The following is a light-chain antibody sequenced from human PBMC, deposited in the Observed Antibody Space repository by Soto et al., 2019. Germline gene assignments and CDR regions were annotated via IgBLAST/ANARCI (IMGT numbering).Light chain of an antibody. Sequence: QSALTQPASVSGSPGQSITISCTGTSSDVGGYNYVSWYQQHPGKAPKLMIYDVSNRPSGVSNRFSGSKSGNTASLTISGLQAEDEAEYYCSAYTERVFGGGTKLTVL. CDR1: SSDVGGYNY. V-gene: IGLV2-14*01. J-gene: IGLJ2*01. CDR2: DVS. CDR3: SAYTERV.